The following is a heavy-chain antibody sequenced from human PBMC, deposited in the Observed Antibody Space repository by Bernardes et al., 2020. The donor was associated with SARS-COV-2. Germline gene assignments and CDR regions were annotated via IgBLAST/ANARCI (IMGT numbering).Heavy chain of an antibody. Sequence: GGSLRLSRAASGFTFRTYDMHWVRQTTGKGLEWVSGIGAAGDTYYPDSVKGRFTISRENAMNSLFLQMNSLRAGDTAVYYCARGAPTGSWFGFDPWGQGTLVTVSS. CDR2: IGAAGDT. V-gene: IGHV3-13*01. J-gene: IGHJ5*02. CDR1: GFTFRTYD. CDR3: ARGAPTGSWFGFDP. D-gene: IGHD6-13*01.